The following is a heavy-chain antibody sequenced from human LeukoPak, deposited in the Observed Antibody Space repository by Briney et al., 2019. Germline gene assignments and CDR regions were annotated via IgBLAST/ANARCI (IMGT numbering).Heavy chain of an antibody. J-gene: IGHJ4*02. CDR2: IRYYGSNK. CDR3: AKDRGPTLLRYFDWLLGDY. D-gene: IGHD3-9*01. Sequence: GGSLRFSCAAPGFTFSSYVMHWVRQAPGKGLEGVAFIRYYGSNKYYADYVMGRFTITRDNYMNTLYLQMNSLRAEDTAVYYCAKDRGPTLLRYFDWLLGDYWGQGTLVTVSS. V-gene: IGHV3-30*02. CDR1: GFTFSSYV.